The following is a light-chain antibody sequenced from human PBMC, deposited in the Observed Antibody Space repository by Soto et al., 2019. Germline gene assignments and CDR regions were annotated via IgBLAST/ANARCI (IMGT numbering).Light chain of an antibody. V-gene: IGKV1-5*03. J-gene: IGKJ2*01. CDR1: QSINSW. CDR3: QQYDRFPYT. CDR2: KAS. Sequence: DIQMTQSPSTLSASIGDTVIITCRASQSINSWLAWYQQKQGKAPKLLIHKASTLESGVPSRFSGSESGTEFTLTISRMQPDDFATFYCQQYDRFPYTFGQGTKLEIK.